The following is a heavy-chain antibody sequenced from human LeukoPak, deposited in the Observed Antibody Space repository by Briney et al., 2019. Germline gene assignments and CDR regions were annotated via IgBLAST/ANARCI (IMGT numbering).Heavy chain of an antibody. D-gene: IGHD2-2*01. Sequence: ETLSLTCTVSGGSISSYYWSWLRQPAGKGLEWIGRIYTSGSTNYNPSLKSRVTMSVDTSKNQFSLKLSSVTAADTAVYYCARVTTLGYCSSTSCFNAFDIWGQGTMVTVSS. J-gene: IGHJ3*02. CDR3: ARVTTLGYCSSTSCFNAFDI. CDR1: GGSISSYY. CDR2: IYTSGST. V-gene: IGHV4-4*07.